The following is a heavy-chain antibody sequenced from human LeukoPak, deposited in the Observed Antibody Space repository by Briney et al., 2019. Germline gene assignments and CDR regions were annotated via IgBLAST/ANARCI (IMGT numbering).Heavy chain of an antibody. CDR3: ATNAFDV. CDR1: GDSVSSNSAA. J-gene: IGHJ3*01. CDR2: TYYRSKWYI. V-gene: IGHV6-1*01. Sequence: SQTLSLTCAISGDSVSSNSAAWNWIRQSPSRGLEWLGRTYYRSKWYIEYAASVKSRITINPDTSKNQVSLQVNSVTPEDTAMYYCATNAFDVWGQGTMVTVSS.